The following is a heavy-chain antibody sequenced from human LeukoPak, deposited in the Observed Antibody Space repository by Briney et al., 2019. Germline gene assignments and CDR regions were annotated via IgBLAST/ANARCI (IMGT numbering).Heavy chain of an antibody. Sequence: GGSLRLSCAASGFTFSSYGMHWVRQAPGKGLEWVAFIRYDGSNKYYADSVKGRFTISRDNAKNSLYLQMNSLRAEDTAVYYCARGGSSSGYYSDPFDYWGQGTLVTVSS. D-gene: IGHD3-22*01. V-gene: IGHV3-30*02. J-gene: IGHJ4*02. CDR2: IRYDGSNK. CDR3: ARGGSSSGYYSDPFDY. CDR1: GFTFSSYG.